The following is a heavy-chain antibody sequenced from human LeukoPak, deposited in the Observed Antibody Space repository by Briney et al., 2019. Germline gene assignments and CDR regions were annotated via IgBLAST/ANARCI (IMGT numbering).Heavy chain of an antibody. CDR1: GFTFSSYA. CDR2: ISGSGGST. CDR3: ARLYSSGWYVDY. D-gene: IGHD6-19*01. V-gene: IGHV3-23*01. Sequence: GGSLRLSCASSGFTFSSYAMGWVRQAPGKGLEWVSAISGSGGSTYYADSVKGRFTISRDNSKNTLYLQMNSLRAEDTAVYYCARLYSSGWYVDYWGQGTLVTVSS. J-gene: IGHJ4*02.